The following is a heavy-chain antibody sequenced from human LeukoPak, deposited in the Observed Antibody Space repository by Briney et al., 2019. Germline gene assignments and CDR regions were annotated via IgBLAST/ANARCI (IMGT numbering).Heavy chain of an antibody. CDR1: GYTFTSYD. J-gene: IGHJ3*02. Sequence: ASVKVSCKASGYTFTSYDINRVRQDTGHRLEWTGWMNPNRGNTGYAQKFQCRVTMTRNTSISTAYMELSSLRYEDTAVYYCARGQRGGDSSGYRKVYDAFDIWGQGTMVTVSS. CDR3: ARGQRGGDSSGYRKVYDAFDI. CDR2: MNPNRGNT. V-gene: IGHV1-8*01. D-gene: IGHD3-22*01.